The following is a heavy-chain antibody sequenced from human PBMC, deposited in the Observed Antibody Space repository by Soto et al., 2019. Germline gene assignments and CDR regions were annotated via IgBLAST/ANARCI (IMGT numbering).Heavy chain of an antibody. CDR3: ARLPQYGGNYYYGMDV. CDR2: IYPGDSDT. Sequence: PGESLKISCKGSGYSFTSYWIGWVRQMPGKGLEWMGIIYPGDSDTRYSPSFQGQVTISADKSISTAYLQWSSLKASDTAMYYCARLPQYGGNYYYGMDVWGQGTTVTVSS. D-gene: IGHD2-15*01. V-gene: IGHV5-51*01. J-gene: IGHJ6*02. CDR1: GYSFTSYW.